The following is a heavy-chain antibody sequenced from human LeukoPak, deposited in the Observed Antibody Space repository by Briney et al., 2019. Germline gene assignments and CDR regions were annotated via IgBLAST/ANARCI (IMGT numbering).Heavy chain of an antibody. J-gene: IGHJ4*02. Sequence: PSETLSLTCTVSGDSISGSSYYWTWVRQPPGKGLEWVASISYSGRTYYKPSLKSRVTISVDTSKNQFSLKLSSVTAADTAVYYCARHLFYGDAPGYWGQGTLVTVSS. CDR1: GDSISGSSYY. V-gene: IGHV4-39*01. D-gene: IGHD4-17*01. CDR3: ARHLFYGDAPGY. CDR2: ISYSGRT.